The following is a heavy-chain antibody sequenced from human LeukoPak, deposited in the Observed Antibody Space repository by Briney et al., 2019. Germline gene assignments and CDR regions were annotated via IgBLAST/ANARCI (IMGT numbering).Heavy chain of an antibody. CDR2: ISYDGSNK. J-gene: IGHJ4*02. V-gene: IGHV3-30-3*01. D-gene: IGHD3-10*01. CDR3: AIGPVYFLNDY. Sequence: GGSLRLSCAASGFTFSSYAMHWVRQAPGKGLEWVAVISYDGSNKYYADSVKGRFTISRDNAKNSLYLQMNSLRAEDTAVYYCAIGPVYFLNDYWGQGTLVTVSP. CDR1: GFTFSSYA.